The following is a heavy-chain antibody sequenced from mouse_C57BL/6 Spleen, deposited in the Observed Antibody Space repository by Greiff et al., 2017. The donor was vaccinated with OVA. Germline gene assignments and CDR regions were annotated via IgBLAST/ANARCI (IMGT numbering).Heavy chain of an antibody. CDR1: GYTFTDYY. J-gene: IGHJ3*01. V-gene: IGHV1-26*01. Sequence: EVQLQQSGPELVKPGASVKISCKASGYTFTDYYMNWVKQSHGKSLEWIGDINPNNGGTSYNQKFKGKATLTVDKSSSTAYMELRSLTSEDSAVYYCARAYYSNYVFAYWGQGTLVTVSA. CDR2: INPNNGGT. CDR3: ARAYYSNYVFAY. D-gene: IGHD2-5*01.